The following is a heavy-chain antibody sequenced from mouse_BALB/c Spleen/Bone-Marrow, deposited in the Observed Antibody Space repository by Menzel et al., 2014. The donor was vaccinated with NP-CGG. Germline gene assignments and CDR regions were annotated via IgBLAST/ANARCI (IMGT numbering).Heavy chain of an antibody. J-gene: IGHJ2*01. Sequence: VQLQQYGAELVRPGTSVKVSCKASGYAFTNYLIEWVKQRPGQGLEWIGVINPGSGGTNYNEKFKGKATLTADKSSSTAYMQLSSLTSDDSAVYFCARGDYRSYYFDYWGQGTTLTVSS. D-gene: IGHD2-14*01. CDR3: ARGDYRSYYFDY. CDR2: INPGSGGT. CDR1: GYAFTNYL. V-gene: IGHV1-54*01.